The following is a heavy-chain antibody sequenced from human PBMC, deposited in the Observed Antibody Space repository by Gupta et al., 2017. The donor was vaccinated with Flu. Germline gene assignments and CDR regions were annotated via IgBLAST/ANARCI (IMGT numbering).Heavy chain of an antibody. J-gene: IGHJ5*02. D-gene: IGHD6-13*01. CDR1: GYSISSGYY. CDR2: IYHSGST. CDR3: ARDPRLVYSSSWHNWFDP. V-gene: IGHV4-38-2*02. Sequence: QVQLQESGPGLVKPSETLSLTCAVSGYSISSGYYWGWIRQPPGKGLEWIGSIYHSGSTYYNPSLKSRVTISVDTSKNQFSLKLSSVTAADTAVYYCARDPRLVYSSSWHNWFDPWGQGTLVTVSS.